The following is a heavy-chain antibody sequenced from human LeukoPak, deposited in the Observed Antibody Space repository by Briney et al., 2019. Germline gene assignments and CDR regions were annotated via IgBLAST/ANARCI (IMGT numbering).Heavy chain of an antibody. D-gene: IGHD3-10*01. CDR2: IIPILGIA. Sequence: SVKVSCKAYGGTFSSYAISWVRQAPGQGLEWMGRIIPILGIANYAQKFQGRVTITADKSTSTAYMELSSLRSEDTAVYYCARSRELWFGELFYDYWGQGTLVTVSS. CDR1: GGTFSSYA. J-gene: IGHJ4*02. V-gene: IGHV1-69*04. CDR3: ARSRELWFGELFYDY.